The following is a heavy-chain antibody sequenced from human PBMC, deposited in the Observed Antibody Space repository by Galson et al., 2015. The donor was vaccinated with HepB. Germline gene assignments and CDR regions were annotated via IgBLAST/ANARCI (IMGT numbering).Heavy chain of an antibody. CDR2: ISGSDDNT. J-gene: IGHJ4*02. V-gene: IGHV3-23*01. CDR3: AAHTADGESTFDF. CDR1: GFAFSRYA. D-gene: IGHD4-17*01. Sequence: SLRLSCAASGFAFSRYAMSWVRQAPGKGLEWVSAISGSDDNTYFADSGKGRFSIFRDNSKNTLYLQLNSLRAEDTAVYYCAAHTADGESTFDFWGQGTLVTVSS.